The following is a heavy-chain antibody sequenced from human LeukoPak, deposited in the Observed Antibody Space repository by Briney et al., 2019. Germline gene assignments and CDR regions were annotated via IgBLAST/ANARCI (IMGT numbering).Heavy chain of an antibody. CDR1: GGSFSGYY. CDR3: ARESIRFLYY. V-gene: IGHV4-34*01. J-gene: IGHJ4*02. CDR2: INHSGST. Sequence: SETLSLTCAVYGGSFSGYYWSWIRQPPGKGLEWIGEINHSGSTNYNPSLKSRVTISVDTSKNQFSLKLSSVTAADTAVYYCARESIRFLYYWGQGTLVTVSS. D-gene: IGHD3-3*01.